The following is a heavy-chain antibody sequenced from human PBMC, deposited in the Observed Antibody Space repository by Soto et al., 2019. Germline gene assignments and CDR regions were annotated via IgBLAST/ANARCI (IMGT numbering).Heavy chain of an antibody. D-gene: IGHD2-2*01. CDR2: IYYSGST. CDR1: GGSIINYY. Sequence: QVQLQESGPRLVKPSETLSLTCTVSGGSIINYYWSWIRQTPGKGLEWIGYIYYSGSTSYKPSLRSRVPXSXDXXKNHSSLKLSAVTAADTAVYYCARHVPYCCSTSHGADGMDVWGQGTTVTVSS. J-gene: IGHJ6*01. V-gene: IGHV4-59*08. CDR3: ARHVPYCCSTSHGADGMDV.